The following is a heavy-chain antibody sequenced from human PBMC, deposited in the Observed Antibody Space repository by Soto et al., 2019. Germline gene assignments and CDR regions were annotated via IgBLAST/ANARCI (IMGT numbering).Heavy chain of an antibody. J-gene: IGHJ4*02. CDR1: GHTFTTYG. Sequence: ASVKVSCKASGHTFTTYGITWVRQAPGQGLEWMGWISAYNGKTDYAQKFQGRVTMTTDTSTSTAYMELRSLRSDDTAVYYCARDRSSSDYWGQGTLVTVS. CDR3: ARDRSSSDY. V-gene: IGHV1-18*01. D-gene: IGHD2-2*01. CDR2: ISAYNGKT.